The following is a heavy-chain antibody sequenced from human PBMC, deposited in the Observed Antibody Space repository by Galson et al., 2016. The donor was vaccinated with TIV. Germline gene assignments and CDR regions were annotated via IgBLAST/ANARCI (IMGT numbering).Heavy chain of an antibody. Sequence: SVKVSCKASGYTFSNYGINWVRQAPGQGLEWMGWISPYSGDTNYPQKLRGRVTLTTDTSTSTANMELRSLISDDTAIYFCARVPGTQVIAATGGWFDPWGQGTLVTVAS. CDR2: ISPYSGDT. J-gene: IGHJ5*02. CDR3: ARVPGTQVIAATGGWFDP. CDR1: GYTFSNYG. V-gene: IGHV1-18*04. D-gene: IGHD2-15*01.